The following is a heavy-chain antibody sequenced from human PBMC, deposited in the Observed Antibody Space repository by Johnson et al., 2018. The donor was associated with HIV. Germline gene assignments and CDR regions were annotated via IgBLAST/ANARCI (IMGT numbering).Heavy chain of an antibody. D-gene: IGHD2-8*02. CDR1: GFTFSSYC. J-gene: IGHJ3*02. CDR2: IRSGGSNK. CDR3: ARRKGGRGVRCPNAFDI. V-gene: IGHV3-33*01. Sequence: QEQLVESGGGVVQPGRSLRLSCAASGFTFSSYCMHWIRQAPGKGLEWVAYIRSGGSNKYYADSVKGRFTISRDNAKNSLYVQMNSLRVEDTAVYYCARRKGGRGVRCPNAFDIWGQGTMVTVSS.